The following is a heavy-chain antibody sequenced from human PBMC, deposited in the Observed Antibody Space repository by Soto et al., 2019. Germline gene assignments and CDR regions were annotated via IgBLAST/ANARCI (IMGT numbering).Heavy chain of an antibody. D-gene: IGHD3-10*01. V-gene: IGHV3-21*01. CDR2: ISSSSSYI. J-gene: IGHJ6*03. Sequence: GGSLRLSCAASGFTFSSYSMNWVRQAPGKGLEWVSSISSSSSYIYYADSVKGRFTISRDNAKNSLYLQMNSLRAEDTAVYYCARDRLYGSGSYSLRPYYYMDVWGKGTTVTVSS. CDR1: GFTFSSYS. CDR3: ARDRLYGSGSYSLRPYYYMDV.